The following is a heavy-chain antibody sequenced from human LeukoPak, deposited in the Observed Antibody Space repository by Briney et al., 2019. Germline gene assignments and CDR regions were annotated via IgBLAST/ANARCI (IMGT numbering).Heavy chain of an antibody. CDR3: TRDPGVRLSSGWFDY. V-gene: IGHV3-48*01. CDR2: ISSSGTTI. D-gene: IGHD6-19*01. J-gene: IGHJ5*01. CDR1: GFTFSTYT. Sequence: GGSLTLSCAASGFTFSTYTMNWVRQAPGKGLEWVSYISSSGTTIYYADSVKGRFTISRDNAKNTLYLQMNSLRAEDTAVYYCTRDPGVRLSSGWFDYWGQGTLVTVSS.